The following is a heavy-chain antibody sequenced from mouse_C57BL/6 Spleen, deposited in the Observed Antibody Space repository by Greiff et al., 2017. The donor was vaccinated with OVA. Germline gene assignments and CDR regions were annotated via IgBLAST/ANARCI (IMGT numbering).Heavy chain of an antibody. D-gene: IGHD1-1*01. Sequence: QVQLKQPGAELVKPGASVKLSCKASGYTFTSYWMHWVKQRPGQGLEWIGMIHPNSGSTNYNEKFKSKATLTVDKSSSTAYMQLSSLTSEDSAVYYCARLDYGSSLAWFAYWGQGTLVTVSA. J-gene: IGHJ3*01. V-gene: IGHV1-64*01. CDR1: GYTFTSYW. CDR2: IHPNSGST. CDR3: ARLDYGSSLAWFAY.